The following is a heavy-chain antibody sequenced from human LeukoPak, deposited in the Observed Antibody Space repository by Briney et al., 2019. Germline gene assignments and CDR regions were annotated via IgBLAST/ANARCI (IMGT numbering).Heavy chain of an antibody. CDR2: VYYTGST. J-gene: IGHJ6*03. CDR1: GALISSYC. Sequence: SETLTLTCSVSGALISSYCWAWISQPPGKGLEWIGYVYYTGSTNYNPSPKSRVRISLDWSPVQFALTLTSVTAADTAFYYCTTLECRSYHHNMDVWGKGTTVTVSS. D-gene: IGHD1-1*01. CDR3: TTLECRSYHHNMDV. V-gene: IGHV4-59*12.